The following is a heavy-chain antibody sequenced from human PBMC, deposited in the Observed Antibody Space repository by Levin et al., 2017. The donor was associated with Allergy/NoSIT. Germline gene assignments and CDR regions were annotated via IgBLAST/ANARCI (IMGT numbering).Heavy chain of an antibody. J-gene: IGHJ4*02. CDR2: IGRSGNSM. V-gene: IGHV3-11*01. CDR3: ARGMGSTTVGPVDY. Sequence: GGSLRLSCAASGFTFSDYYMSWIRQTPGKGLEWVSYIGRSGNSMYYADSVKGRFTISRDNAKNSLFLQMNSLRAEDTAVYYCARGMGSTTVGPVDYWGQGTLVTVSS. CDR1: GFTFSDYY. D-gene: IGHD4-23*01.